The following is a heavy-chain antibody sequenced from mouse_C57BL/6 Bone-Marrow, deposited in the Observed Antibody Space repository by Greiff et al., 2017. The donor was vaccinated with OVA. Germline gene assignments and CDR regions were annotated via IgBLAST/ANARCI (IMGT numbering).Heavy chain of an antibody. CDR3: ARHGGSSPFDH. Sequence: EVMLVESGGGLVQPGGSLKLSCAASGFTFSDYYMYWVRQTPEKRLEWVAYISNGGGSTYYPDTVKGRFTISRDNAKNTLYLQMSRLKSEDTAMYYCARHGGSSPFDHWGQGTTLTVSS. D-gene: IGHD1-1*01. J-gene: IGHJ2*01. CDR1: GFTFSDYY. CDR2: ISNGGGST. V-gene: IGHV5-12*01.